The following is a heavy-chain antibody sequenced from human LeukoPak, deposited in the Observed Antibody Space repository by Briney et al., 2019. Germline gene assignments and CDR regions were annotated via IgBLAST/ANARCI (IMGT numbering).Heavy chain of an antibody. CDR3: AKDSDYGDPDY. D-gene: IGHD4-17*01. J-gene: IGHJ4*02. CDR2: ISGSGGST. Sequence: GGSLRLSCAASGFTFSSYAMSWVRQARGKGVEGVSAISGSGGSTYYADSVKGRFTISRDNSKNTLYLQMNSLRAEDTAVYYCAKDSDYGDPDYWGQGTLVTVSS. V-gene: IGHV3-23*01. CDR1: GFTFSSYA.